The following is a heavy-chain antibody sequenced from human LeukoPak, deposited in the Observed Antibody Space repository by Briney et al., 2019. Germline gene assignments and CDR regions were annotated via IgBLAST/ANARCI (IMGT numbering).Heavy chain of an antibody. CDR3: ATRTIFGVVGYEYYMDV. V-gene: IGHV1-24*01. CDR1: GYTLTELS. Sequence: ASVKVSCKVSGYTLTELSMHWVRQAPGKGLEWMGGFDPEDGETIYAQKFQGRVTITEDTSTDTAYMELSSLRSEDTAVYYCATRTIFGVVGYEYYMDVWGKGTTVTVSS. CDR2: FDPEDGET. D-gene: IGHD3-3*01. J-gene: IGHJ6*03.